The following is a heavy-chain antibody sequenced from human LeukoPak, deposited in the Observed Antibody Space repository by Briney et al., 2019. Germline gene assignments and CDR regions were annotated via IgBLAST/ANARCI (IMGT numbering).Heavy chain of an antibody. D-gene: IGHD3-22*01. V-gene: IGHV4-61*02. J-gene: IGHJ4*02. Sequence: SSETLSLTCTVSGGSISSGSYYWSWIRQPAGKGLEWIGRIYTSGSTNYNPSLKSRVTISVDTSKNQFSLKLSSVTAADTAVYYCARENYYDSSGYSDWGQGTLVTVSS. CDR3: ARENYYDSSGYSD. CDR2: IYTSGST. CDR1: GGSISSGSYY.